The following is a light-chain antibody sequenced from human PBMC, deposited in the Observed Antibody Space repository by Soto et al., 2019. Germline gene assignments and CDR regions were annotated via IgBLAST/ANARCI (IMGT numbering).Light chain of an antibody. J-gene: IGKJ1*01. CDR3: QQYNNWPET. CDR2: GAS. Sequence: EIVLTQSPGTLSLSPGERATLSCRASQSVSSSYLAWYQQKPGQAPRLLIYGASSRATGIPDRFSGSGSGTEFTLTISSLQSEDFALFYCQQYNNWPETFGQGTKVDIK. V-gene: IGKV3-20*01. CDR1: QSVSSSY.